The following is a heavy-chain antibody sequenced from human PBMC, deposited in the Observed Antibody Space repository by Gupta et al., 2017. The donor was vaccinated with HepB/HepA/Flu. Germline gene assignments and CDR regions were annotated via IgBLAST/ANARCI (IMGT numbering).Heavy chain of an antibody. CDR2: IIGSGATT. J-gene: IGHJ4*02. CDR3: AXKYCTSGVCHTDY. CDR1: GFTFNSYP. D-gene: IGHD2-8*01. Sequence: EVQLLESGGGLVQPGGSLRLSCAASGFTFNSYPMFWVRQAPGKGLEWVSAIIGSGATTYYADSVKGRFTVSRDNSKNMLYLQMNSLRAEXTAIYYCAXKYCTSGVCHTDYWGQGPLVTVS. V-gene: IGHV3-23*01.